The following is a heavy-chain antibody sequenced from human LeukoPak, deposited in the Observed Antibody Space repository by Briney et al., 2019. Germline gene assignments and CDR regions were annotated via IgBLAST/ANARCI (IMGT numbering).Heavy chain of an antibody. CDR2: IYYSGST. CDR1: GGSISSSRYY. V-gene: IGHV4-39*01. D-gene: IGHD3-10*01. J-gene: IGHJ4*02. Sequence: SETLSLTCTVSGGSISSSRYYWGRIRQPPGKGLEWIGSIYYSGSTYYNPSLKSRVTISVDTSKNHFSLKLSAVTAADTAVYYCATGSYYNVGFDYWGQGTLVTVSS. CDR3: ATGSYYNVGFDY.